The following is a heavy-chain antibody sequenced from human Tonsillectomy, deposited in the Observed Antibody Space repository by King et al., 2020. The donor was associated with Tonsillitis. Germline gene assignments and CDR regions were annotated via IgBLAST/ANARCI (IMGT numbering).Heavy chain of an antibody. CDR3: AGEYKEDAFDI. D-gene: IGHD1-14*01. Sequence: VQLVESGAEVKKPGASVKVSCKASGYTFTGYYMHWVRQAPGQGLEWMGWINPNSGGTNYAQKFQGRVTMTRDTSIRTAYMELSRLGYADTAVYYCAGEYKEDAFDIWGQGTMVTVSS. CDR1: GYTFTGYY. J-gene: IGHJ3*02. CDR2: INPNSGGT. V-gene: IGHV1-2*02.